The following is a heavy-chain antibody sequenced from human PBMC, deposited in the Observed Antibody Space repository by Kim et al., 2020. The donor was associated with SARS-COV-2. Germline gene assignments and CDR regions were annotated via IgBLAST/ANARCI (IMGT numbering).Heavy chain of an antibody. CDR1: GFTFSSYS. D-gene: IGHD2-2*02. V-gene: IGHV3-21*04. Sequence: GGSLRLSCAASGFTFSSYSMNWVRQAPGKGLEWVSSISSSSSYIYYADSVKGRFTISRDNAKNSLYLQMNSLRAEDTAVYYCARDGRGSYTFDYWGQGTLVTVSS. J-gene: IGHJ4*02. CDR2: ISSSSSYI. CDR3: ARDGRGSYTFDY.